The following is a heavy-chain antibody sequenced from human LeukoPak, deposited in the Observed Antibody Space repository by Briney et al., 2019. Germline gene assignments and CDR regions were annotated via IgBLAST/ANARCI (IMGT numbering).Heavy chain of an antibody. D-gene: IGHD5-12*01. CDR2: IIPIFGTA. CDR3: ARGWLRSREFDY. CDR1: GGTFSSYA. V-gene: IGHV1-69*13. Sequence: ASVKVSCKASGGTFSSYAISWVRQAPGQGLEGMGGIIPIFGTANYAQKFQGRVTITADESTSTAYMELSSLRSEDTAVYYCARGWLRSREFDYWGQGTLVTVSS. J-gene: IGHJ4*02.